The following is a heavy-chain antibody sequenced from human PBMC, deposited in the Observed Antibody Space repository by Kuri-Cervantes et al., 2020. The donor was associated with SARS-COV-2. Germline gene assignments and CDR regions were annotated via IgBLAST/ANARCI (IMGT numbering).Heavy chain of an antibody. CDR3: AKDRKQIAVAGLDY. CDR2: IKQDGSEK. CDR1: GFTFSSYW. V-gene: IGHV3-7*01. Sequence: GESLKISCAASGFTFSSYWMSWVRQAPGKGLEWVANIKQDGSEKYYVDSVKGRFTISRDNSKNTLYLQMNSLRAEDTAVYYCAKDRKQIAVAGLDYWGQGTLVTVSS. D-gene: IGHD6-13*01. J-gene: IGHJ4*02.